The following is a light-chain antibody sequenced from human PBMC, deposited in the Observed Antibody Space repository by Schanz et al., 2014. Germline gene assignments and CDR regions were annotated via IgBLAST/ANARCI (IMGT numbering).Light chain of an antibody. Sequence: QSVLTQPPSASGTPGQRVTVSCSGSTSNIGTNTVNWYQQLPGTAPKLLIYSNNQRPSGVPDRFSGSKSGTSASLAISGLQSEDEADYYCQSFDSSLTHRVFGGGTQLTVL. CDR1: TSNIGTNT. CDR2: SNN. V-gene: IGLV1-44*01. CDR3: QSFDSSLTHRV. J-gene: IGLJ3*02.